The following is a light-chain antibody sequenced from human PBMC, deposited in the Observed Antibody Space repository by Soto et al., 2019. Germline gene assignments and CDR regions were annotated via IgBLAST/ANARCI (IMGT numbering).Light chain of an antibody. CDR3: SSYTSSSTLVV. CDR1: NSDVGAYSY. V-gene: IGLV2-14*03. CDR2: DVG. J-gene: IGLJ2*01. Sequence: QSALTQPASVSGSPGQSITISCTGTNSDVGAYSYVSWYQQYPGKAPKLLIYDVGARPSGISDRFSGSKSGNTASLTISGLQAEDEADYYCSSYTSSSTLVVFGGGTKLTVL.